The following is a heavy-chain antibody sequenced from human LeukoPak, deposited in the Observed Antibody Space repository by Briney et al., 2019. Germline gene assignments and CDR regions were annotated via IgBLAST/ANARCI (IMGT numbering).Heavy chain of an antibody. CDR1: GGSISSYY. V-gene: IGHV4-59*08. J-gene: IGHJ4*02. D-gene: IGHD6-13*01. Sequence: PSETLSLTCTVSGGSISSYYWSWIRQPPGKGLEWIGSIYHSGSTYYNPSLKSRVTISVDTSKNQFSLKLSSVTAADTAVYYCARLIAAAGHSKFDYWGQGTLVTVSS. CDR2: IYHSGST. CDR3: ARLIAAAGHSKFDY.